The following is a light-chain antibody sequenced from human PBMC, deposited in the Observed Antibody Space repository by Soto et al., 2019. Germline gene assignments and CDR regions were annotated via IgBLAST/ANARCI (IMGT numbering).Light chain of an antibody. CDR3: QQRSNWLT. CDR2: DAS. Sequence: EIVLTQSPGTLSLSPGERATLSCRASQSLSSYLAWYQQKPGQAPRLLIYDASNRATGIPARFSGSGSGTDFTLTISSLEPGDFAVYYCQQRSNWLTFGGGTKVDIK. CDR1: QSLSSY. V-gene: IGKV3-11*01. J-gene: IGKJ4*01.